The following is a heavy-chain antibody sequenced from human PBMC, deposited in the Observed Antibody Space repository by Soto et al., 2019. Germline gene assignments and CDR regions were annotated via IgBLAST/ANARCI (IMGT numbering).Heavy chain of an antibody. V-gene: IGHV3-23*01. CDR1: GLTFCSYS. CDR2: ISGSGGST. D-gene: IGHD5-18*01. Sequence: XXSLTLSFAASGLTFCSYSMCWVLQAPGKGLEWVSAISGSGGSTYYADSVKGRFTISRDNSKNTLYLQMNSLRAEDTAVYYCAKDLGGRRFSYGSFDYWGQGTLVTVSS. J-gene: IGHJ4*02. CDR3: AKDLGGRRFSYGSFDY.